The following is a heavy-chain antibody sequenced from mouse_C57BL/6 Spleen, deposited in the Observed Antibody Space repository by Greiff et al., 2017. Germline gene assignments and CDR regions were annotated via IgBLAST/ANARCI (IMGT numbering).Heavy chain of an antibody. Sequence: EVKVEESGGGLVKPGGSLKLSCAASGFTFSSYAMSWVRQTPEKRLEGVATISDGGSYTYYPDNVKGRFTISRDNAKNNLYLQMSHLKSEDTAMYYCSRDEGITTVVARAYWGQGTLVTVSA. CDR3: SRDEGITTVVARAY. D-gene: IGHD1-1*01. J-gene: IGHJ3*01. V-gene: IGHV5-4*01. CDR1: GFTFSSYA. CDR2: ISDGGSYT.